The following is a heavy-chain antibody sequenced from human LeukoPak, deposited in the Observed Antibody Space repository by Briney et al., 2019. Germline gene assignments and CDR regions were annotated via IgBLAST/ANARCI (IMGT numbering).Heavy chain of an antibody. D-gene: IGHD1-26*01. CDR2: ITNDGSTI. J-gene: IGHJ6*02. Sequence: PGGSLRLSCAASGFTFSDYNMNWARQAPGKGMEWVSYITNDGSTIPHADSVKGRFTISRDNAKKTLYLQMNSLRAEDTAVYYCARSIGLTSGGVDVWGQGTTVTVSS. V-gene: IGHV3-11*01. CDR1: GFTFSDYN. CDR3: ARSIGLTSGGVDV.